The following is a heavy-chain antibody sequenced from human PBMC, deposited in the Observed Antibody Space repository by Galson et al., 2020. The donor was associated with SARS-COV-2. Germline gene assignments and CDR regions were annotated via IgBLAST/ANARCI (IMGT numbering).Heavy chain of an antibody. CDR3: ARLQSATLDY. CDR1: GDSISRDY. V-gene: IGHV4-59*08. D-gene: IGHD1-1*01. CDR2: IYSSGST. Sequence: SQTLSLTCTVSGDSISRDYWSWIRQPPGKGLEWIGYIYSSGSTNYNPSLKSRVTISVNTSKNQFPLRLSSVTAADTAVYYCARLQSATLDYWGQGTLVTVSS. J-gene: IGHJ4*02.